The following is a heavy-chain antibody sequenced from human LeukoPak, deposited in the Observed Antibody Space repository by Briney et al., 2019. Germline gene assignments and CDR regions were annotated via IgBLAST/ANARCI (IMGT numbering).Heavy chain of an antibody. V-gene: IGHV3-30-3*01. Sequence: PGGSLRLSCAASGFTFSSYAMYWVRQAPGKGLEWVTIVSYNGNNKYYADSVKGRFTISRDNSKNMLYLQMNSLRPEDTAVYYCAREDTAYFDYWGQGTLVTVSS. CDR1: GFTFSSYA. CDR2: VSYNGNNK. CDR3: AREDTAYFDY. J-gene: IGHJ4*02.